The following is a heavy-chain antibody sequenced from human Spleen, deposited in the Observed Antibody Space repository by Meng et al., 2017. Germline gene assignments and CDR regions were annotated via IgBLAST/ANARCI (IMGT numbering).Heavy chain of an antibody. V-gene: IGHV6-1*01. Sequence: VKLQQSGPGLVQPSQTLSLTCAISGDSVSTNSAAWNWIRQSSSRGLEWLGRTYYRSRWYTDYAEPVKSRITFNPDTSKNQVSLQLNSVTPEDTAVYYCAREFWSGFDYWGQGSLVTVSS. D-gene: IGHD2-8*02. CDR3: AREFWSGFDY. J-gene: IGHJ4*02. CDR1: GDSVSTNSAA. CDR2: TYYRSRWYT.